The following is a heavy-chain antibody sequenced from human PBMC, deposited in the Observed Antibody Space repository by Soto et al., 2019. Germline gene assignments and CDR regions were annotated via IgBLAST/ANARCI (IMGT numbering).Heavy chain of an antibody. J-gene: IGHJ4*02. D-gene: IGHD1-26*01. V-gene: IGHV3-7*01. CDR3: ARHQVGHRVTDY. CDR1: GFRFSNYW. CDR2: IKEDGSEK. Sequence: VQLVESGGDLVQPGGSLRLSCAASGFRFSNYWMSWVRQAPGKGLEWVANIKEDGSEKYYVDSVKGRFTISRDNAKNSLYLQMNSLRAEDTALYYCARHQVGHRVTDYWGQGTLVTVSS.